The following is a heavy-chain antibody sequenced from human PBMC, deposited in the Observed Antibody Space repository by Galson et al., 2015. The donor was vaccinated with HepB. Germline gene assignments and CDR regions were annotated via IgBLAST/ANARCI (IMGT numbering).Heavy chain of an antibody. D-gene: IGHD2-2*01. Sequence: SVKVSCKASGYTFTTYFMHWVRQAPGQGLEWMGRINPNSGVTRFAQNFQGRVTMTRDTSSSTAYMDLSSLRPDDTAVYYCALVPDAMRGRVYNWFDPWGQGTLVTVSS. J-gene: IGHJ5*02. V-gene: IGHV1-2*06. CDR2: INPNSGVT. CDR1: GYTFTTYF. CDR3: ALVPDAMRGRVYNWFDP.